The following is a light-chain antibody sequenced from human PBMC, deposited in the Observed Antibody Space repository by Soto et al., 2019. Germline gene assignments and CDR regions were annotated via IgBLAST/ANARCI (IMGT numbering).Light chain of an antibody. Sequence: QSVLTQPASVSGSPGQSITISCTGTSSDVGGYDYVSWYQQHPGKVPKLMIYDVNNRPSGISNRFSGSKSGNTASLTISGLQAEDEADYYCSSYRRGSTLVFGTGTKVTVL. V-gene: IGLV2-14*01. CDR2: DVN. CDR1: SSDVGGYDY. J-gene: IGLJ1*01. CDR3: SSYRRGSTLV.